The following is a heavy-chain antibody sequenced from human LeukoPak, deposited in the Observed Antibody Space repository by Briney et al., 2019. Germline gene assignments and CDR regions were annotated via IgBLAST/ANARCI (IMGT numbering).Heavy chain of an antibody. J-gene: IGHJ4*02. D-gene: IGHD3-10*01. CDR1: GGSISNYY. Sequence: SETLSLTCTVSGGSISNYYWSWIRQPPGKGLELIGFVYYTGSTNYNPSLESRVTISVDTSKNQFSLKLSSVTAADTAVYYCARHGDRGGGFDYWGQGTLVTVSS. CDR3: ARHGDRGGGFDY. V-gene: IGHV4-59*08. CDR2: VYYTGST.